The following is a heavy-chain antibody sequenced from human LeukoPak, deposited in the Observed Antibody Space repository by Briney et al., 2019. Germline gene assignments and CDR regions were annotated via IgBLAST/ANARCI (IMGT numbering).Heavy chain of an antibody. CDR2: INHSGST. J-gene: IGHJ4*02. Sequence: PSQTLSLTCAVYGGSVSGYYWSWIRQPPGKGLEWIGEINHSGSTNYNPSLKSRVTISVDTSKNQFSLKLSSVTAADTAVYYCARGSLNLRYFDWLRPKYWGQGTLVTVSS. D-gene: IGHD3-9*01. CDR3: ARGSLNLRYFDWLRPKY. V-gene: IGHV4-34*01. CDR1: GGSVSGYY.